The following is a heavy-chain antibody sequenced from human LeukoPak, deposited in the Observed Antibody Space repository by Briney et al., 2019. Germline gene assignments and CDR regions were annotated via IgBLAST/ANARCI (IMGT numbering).Heavy chain of an antibody. CDR1: GYTFTSYA. D-gene: IGHD6-19*01. CDR3: ARDLSIAVAGVVLAY. CDR2: INTNTGNP. Sequence: PGASVKVSCKASGYTFTSYAMNWVRQAPGQGLEWMGWINTNTGNPTYARGFTGRFVFSLDTSVSTAYLQISSLKAEDTAVYYCARDLSIAVAGVVLAYWGQGTLVTVSS. V-gene: IGHV7-4-1*02. J-gene: IGHJ4*02.